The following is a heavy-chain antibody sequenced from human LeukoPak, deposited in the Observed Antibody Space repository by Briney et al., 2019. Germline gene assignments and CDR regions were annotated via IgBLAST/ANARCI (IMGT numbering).Heavy chain of an antibody. CDR3: AREGVGATGSYS. CDR1: GGSISSGGYY. V-gene: IGHV4-31*03. D-gene: IGHD1-26*01. CDR2: IYYSGST. J-gene: IGHJ4*02. Sequence: SQTLSLTCTVSGGSISSGGYYWSWIRQHPGKGLEWIGYIYYSGSTYYNPSLKSRVTISVDTSQTQFSLKLSSVTAADTAVYCCAREGVGATGSYSWGQGTPVTVSS.